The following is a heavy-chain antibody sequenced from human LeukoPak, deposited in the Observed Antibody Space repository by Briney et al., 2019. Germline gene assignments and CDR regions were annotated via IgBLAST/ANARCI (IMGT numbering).Heavy chain of an antibody. J-gene: IGHJ6*03. D-gene: IGHD5-24*01. CDR2: ISSSSSYI. V-gene: IGHV3-21*01. CDR3: ARGMATIDGYYYYMDV. CDR1: GISVSSNY. Sequence: GGSLRLSCAASGISVSSNYMNWVRQAPGKGLEWVSSISSSSSYIYYADSVKGRFTISRDNAKNSLYLQMSSLRAEDTAVYYCARGMATIDGYYYYMDVWGKGTTVTVSS.